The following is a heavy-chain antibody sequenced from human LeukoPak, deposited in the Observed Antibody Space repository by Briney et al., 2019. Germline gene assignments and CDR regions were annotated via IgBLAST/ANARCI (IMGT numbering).Heavy chain of an antibody. CDR3: AREGGTGTKQYNGY. J-gene: IGHJ4*02. D-gene: IGHD1/OR15-1a*01. CDR2: IYYSGST. Sequence: SQTLSLTCTVSGGSISSGGYYWSWIRQHPGKGLEWIGYIYYSGSTYYNPSLQSQVTISVDRSKNQFSLKLSSVTAADTAVYYCAREGGTGTKQYNGYWGQGTLVTVSS. CDR1: GGSISSGGYY. V-gene: IGHV4-31*01.